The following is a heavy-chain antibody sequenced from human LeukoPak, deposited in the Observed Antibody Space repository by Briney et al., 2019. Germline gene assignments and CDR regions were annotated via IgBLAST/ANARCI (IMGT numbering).Heavy chain of an antibody. D-gene: IGHD3-22*01. Sequence: SETLSLTCAVYGGSFSGYYWSWIRQPPGKGLEWIGEINHSGSTNYNPSLKSRVTISVDTSKNQFSLKLSSVTAADTAVYYCASVYDSSGYGYWGQGTPVTVSS. J-gene: IGHJ4*02. CDR2: INHSGST. CDR3: ASVYDSSGYGY. V-gene: IGHV4-34*01. CDR1: GGSFSGYY.